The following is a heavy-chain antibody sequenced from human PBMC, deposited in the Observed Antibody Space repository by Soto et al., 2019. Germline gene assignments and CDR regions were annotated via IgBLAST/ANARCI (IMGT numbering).Heavy chain of an antibody. CDR2: ISAYNGNT. CDR3: ARDSAPLGYCISTSCYLPKYNWFDP. D-gene: IGHD2-2*01. J-gene: IGHJ5*02. CDR1: GYTFTSYG. Sequence: ASVKVSCKASGYTFTSYGISWVRQAPGQGLEWMGWISAYNGNTNYAQKLQGRVTMTTDTSTSTAYMELRSLRSDDTAVYYCARDSAPLGYCISTSCYLPKYNWFDPWGQGTLVTVSS. V-gene: IGHV1-18*01.